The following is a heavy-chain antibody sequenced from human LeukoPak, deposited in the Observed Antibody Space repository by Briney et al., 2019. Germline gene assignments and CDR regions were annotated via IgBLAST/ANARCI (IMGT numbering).Heavy chain of an antibody. J-gene: IGHJ6*02. CDR3: ARSHRNTSFGVVYYYYYYGRDV. CDR1: GGSFSGYY. CDR2: IKHSGSP. V-gene: IGHV4-34*01. D-gene: IGHD3-3*01. Sequence: PSDTLSLIHAVYGGSFSGYYWSWIRQPPGKGLEWIGEIKHSGSPNYNPSLKSRATTSVDMSKNQFSLKLSSVTAADMAVYYCARSHRNTSFGVVYYYYYYGRDVWGQGTTVTVSS.